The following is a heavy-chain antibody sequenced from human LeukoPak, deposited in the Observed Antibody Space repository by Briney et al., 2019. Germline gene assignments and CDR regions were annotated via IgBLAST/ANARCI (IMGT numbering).Heavy chain of an antibody. CDR2: IYYSGST. J-gene: IGHJ4*02. Sequence: WETLSLTCTVAGGSIRSNSYYWGWIRQPPGKGLEWIGYIYYSGSTNYNPSLKSRVTISVDTSKNQFSLRLSSVTAADTAVYYCARGLSGYSYGYYFDYWGQGTLFTVSS. V-gene: IGHV4-61*05. CDR3: ARGLSGYSYGYYFDY. D-gene: IGHD5-18*01. CDR1: GGSIRSNSYY.